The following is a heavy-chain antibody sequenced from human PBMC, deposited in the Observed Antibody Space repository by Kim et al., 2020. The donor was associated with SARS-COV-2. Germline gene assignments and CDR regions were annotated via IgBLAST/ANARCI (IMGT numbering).Heavy chain of an antibody. CDR3: TWMHTEVTIVH. V-gene: IGHV3-15*04. Sequence: GGSLRLSCAGSGFHFTDAWLSWVRQAPGKGLEWVGRSVSQASGGTAVYSAPVRGRFTISRDDSIDTLYLQMNSLQTEDTGVYYCTWMHTEVTIVHWGQGTRVTVSS. CDR1: GFHFTDAW. J-gene: IGHJ4*02. CDR2: SVSQASGGTA. D-gene: IGHD2-21*02.